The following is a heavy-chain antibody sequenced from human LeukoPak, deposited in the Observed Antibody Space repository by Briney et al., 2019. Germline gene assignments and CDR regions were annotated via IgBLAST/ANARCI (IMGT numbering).Heavy chain of an antibody. CDR1: GGSISSSSYY. V-gene: IGHV4-39*07. CDR2: IYYSGST. J-gene: IGHJ4*02. CDR3: AGETSGYEPFDY. D-gene: IGHD5-12*01. Sequence: SETLSLTCTVSGGSISSSSYYWGWIRQPPGKGLEWIGSIYYSGSTYYNPSLKSRVTISVDTSKNQFSLKLSSVTAADTAVYYCAGETSGYEPFDYWGQGTLVSVSS.